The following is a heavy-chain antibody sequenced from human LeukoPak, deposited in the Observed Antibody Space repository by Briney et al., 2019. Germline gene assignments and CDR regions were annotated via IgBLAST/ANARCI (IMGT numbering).Heavy chain of an antibody. V-gene: IGHV3-33*01. CDR2: IWYDGSNK. CDR3: ARDLTVTADY. J-gene: IGHJ4*02. CDR1: GFTFSSYG. D-gene: IGHD2-21*02. Sequence: PGGSLRLSCAASGFTFSSYGMHWVRQAPSKGLEWVAVIWYDGSNKYYADSVKGRFTISRDNSKNTLYLQMNSLRAEDTAVYYCARDLTVTADYWGQGTLVTVSS.